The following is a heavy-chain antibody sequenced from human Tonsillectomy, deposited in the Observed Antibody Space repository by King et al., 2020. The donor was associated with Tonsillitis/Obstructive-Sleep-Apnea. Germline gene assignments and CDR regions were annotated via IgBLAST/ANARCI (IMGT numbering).Heavy chain of an antibody. J-gene: IGHJ6*03. CDR3: SKDGGEFPAYYYYYMDV. V-gene: IGHV3-9*01. CDR1: GFTFDDYA. D-gene: IGHD3-10*01. CDR2: ISWNSGTI. Sequence: QLVQSGGGLVQSGRSLRLSCAASGFTFDDYAMHWVRQAPGKGLEWVSGISWNSGTIGYADSVKGRFTISRDNAKNSLYLQMNSLRAEDTALYYCSKDGGEFPAYYYYYMDVWGKGTTVTVSS.